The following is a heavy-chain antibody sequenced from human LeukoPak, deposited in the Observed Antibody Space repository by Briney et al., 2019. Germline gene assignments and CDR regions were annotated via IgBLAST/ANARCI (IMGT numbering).Heavy chain of an antibody. J-gene: IGHJ5*02. CDR2: IYHSGST. V-gene: IGHV4-30-2*01. Sequence: TSQTLSLTCTVSGGSISSGGYYWSWIRQPPGKGLEWIGYIYHSGSTYYNPSLKSRVTISVDRSKNQFSLKLSSVTAADTAVYYCARGPGVAGLSWGQGTLVTVSS. CDR3: ARGPGVAGLS. CDR1: GGSISSGGYY. D-gene: IGHD6-19*01.